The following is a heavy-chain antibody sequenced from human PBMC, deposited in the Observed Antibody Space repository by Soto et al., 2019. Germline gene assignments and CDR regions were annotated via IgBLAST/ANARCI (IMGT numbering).Heavy chain of an antibody. J-gene: IGHJ4*02. CDR2: IYPGDSDA. Sequence: PGESLKISCEGSGYSFTKYWIGWVRQMPGKGLEWMGMIYPGDSDARYSPSFQGQAIISADKSIDTAYLQWSSLQASDTAIYYCARTYSGTYPPPYYFDYWGQGTLVTVSS. V-gene: IGHV5-51*01. CDR1: GYSFTKYW. CDR3: ARTYSGTYPPPYYFDY. D-gene: IGHD1-26*01.